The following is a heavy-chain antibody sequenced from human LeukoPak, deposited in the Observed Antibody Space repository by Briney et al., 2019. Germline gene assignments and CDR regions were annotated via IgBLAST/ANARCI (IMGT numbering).Heavy chain of an antibody. V-gene: IGHV3-33*08. D-gene: IGHD6-19*01. J-gene: IGHJ4*02. Sequence: GGSLRLSCAASGFTFSGSAMHWVRQAPGKGLEWVAVIWYDGSKKYYADFVKGRFSISRDNSRNTVFLQMNSLRAEDTAVYYCARDVGIAVAGNIDYWGQGTQVTVSS. CDR1: GFTFSGSA. CDR2: IWYDGSKK. CDR3: ARDVGIAVAGNIDY.